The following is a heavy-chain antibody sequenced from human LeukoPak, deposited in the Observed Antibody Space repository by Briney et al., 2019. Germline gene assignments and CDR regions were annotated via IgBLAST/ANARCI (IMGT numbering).Heavy chain of an antibody. V-gene: IGHV3-21*01. CDR3: ARADRLGAALLASFDY. J-gene: IGHJ4*02. CDR1: GFTVTSNY. D-gene: IGHD3-16*01. Sequence: GGSLRLSCAASGFTVTSNYMSWVRQAPGKGLEWVSSISSSSSYIYYADSVKGRFTISRDNAKNSLYLQMNSLRAEDTAVYYCARADRLGAALLASFDYWGQGTLVTVSS. CDR2: ISSSSSYI.